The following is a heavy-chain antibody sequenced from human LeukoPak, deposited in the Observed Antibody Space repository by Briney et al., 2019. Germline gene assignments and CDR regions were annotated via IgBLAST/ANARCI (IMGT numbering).Heavy chain of an antibody. CDR1: GGSISSGSYY. CDR2: IYTSGST. Sequence: SETLSLTCTVSGGSISSGSYYWSWIRQPAGTGLEWIGRIYTSGSTNYNPSLKSRVTISVDTSKNQFSLKLSSVTAADTAVYYCARVVGLDTAMVRYYYYYMDVWGKGTTVTISS. D-gene: IGHD5-18*01. CDR3: ARVVGLDTAMVRYYYYYMDV. J-gene: IGHJ6*03. V-gene: IGHV4-61*02.